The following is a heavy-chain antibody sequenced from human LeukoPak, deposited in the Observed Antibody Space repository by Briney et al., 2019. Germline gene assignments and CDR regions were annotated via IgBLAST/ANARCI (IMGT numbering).Heavy chain of an antibody. Sequence: PSETLSLTCAVYGGSFSGYYWSWIRQPPGKGLEWIGEINHSGSTNYNPSLKSRVTISVDTSKNQFSLKLSSVTAADTAVYYCARGNPYYYDSSGYFFDPWGQGTLVTVSS. D-gene: IGHD3-22*01. V-gene: IGHV4-34*01. J-gene: IGHJ5*02. CDR1: GGSFSGYY. CDR2: INHSGST. CDR3: ARGNPYYYDSSGYFFDP.